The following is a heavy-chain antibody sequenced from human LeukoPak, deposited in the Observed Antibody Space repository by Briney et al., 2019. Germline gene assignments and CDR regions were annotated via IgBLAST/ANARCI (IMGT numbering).Heavy chain of an antibody. CDR2: ISWNSGSI. CDR3: AKDNRLVTTYYFDY. D-gene: IGHD3-3*01. J-gene: IGHJ4*02. V-gene: IGHV3-9*01. Sequence: PGRSLRLSCAASGFTFDDYAMHWVRQAPGKGLEWVSGISWNSGSIGYADSVKGRFTISRDNAKNSLYLQMNCLRAEDTALYYCAKDNRLVTTYYFDYWGQGTLVTVSS. CDR1: GFTFDDYA.